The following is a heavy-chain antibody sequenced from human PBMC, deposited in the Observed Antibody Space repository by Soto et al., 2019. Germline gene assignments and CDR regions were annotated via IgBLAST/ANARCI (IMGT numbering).Heavy chain of an antibody. V-gene: IGHV3-30-3*01. CDR1: GFTFRNYA. J-gene: IGHJ4*02. CDR2: ISYDGSNK. CDR3: ARESEALDY. Sequence: PGGSLRLSCAASGFTFRNYAMHWVRQAPGKGLEWVAVISYDGSNKYYADSVKGRFTISRDSSKNTLYLQMNSLRREDTAVYYCARESEALDYWGQGTLVTVSS.